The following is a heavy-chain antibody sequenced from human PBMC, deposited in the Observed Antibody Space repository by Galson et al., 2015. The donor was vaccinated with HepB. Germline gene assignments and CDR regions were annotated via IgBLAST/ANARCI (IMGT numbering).Heavy chain of an antibody. CDR1: QSTFTNYY. J-gene: IGHJ4*02. CDR2: INPTNGGT. CDR3: ASEPPLQCNFDY. Sequence: SVKVSCKASQSTFTNYYFHWVRQAPGQGLEWMGMINPTNGGTNYAPKFQGRVTVTRDTSTGTVSMELRSLRSEDTAVYFCASEPPLQCNFDYWGQGALVTVSS. V-gene: IGHV1-46*01.